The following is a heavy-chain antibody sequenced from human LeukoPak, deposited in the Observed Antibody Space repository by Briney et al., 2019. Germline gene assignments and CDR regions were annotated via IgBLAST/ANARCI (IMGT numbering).Heavy chain of an antibody. V-gene: IGHV4-59*06. CDR3: ANGYYPDAFNI. J-gene: IGHJ3*02. CDR2: IYYSGST. Sequence: PSETLSLTCAVYGGSFSGYYWSWIRQPPGKGLEWIGYIYYSGSTYYDPSLKSRLTISLDTSKNQFSLKLSSVTAADTAVYYCANGYYPDAFNIWGQGTMVTVSS. D-gene: IGHD3-22*01. CDR1: GGSFSGYY.